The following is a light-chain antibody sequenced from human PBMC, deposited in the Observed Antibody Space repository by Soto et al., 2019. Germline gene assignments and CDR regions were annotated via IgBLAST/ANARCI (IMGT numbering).Light chain of an antibody. Sequence: ETVMTQSPGTRSVSPLEIATLSFGTSQSVSSNLAWYQQKPGQAPRLLIYGASTRATGIPARFSGSGSGTEFTLTISYLRPEDSAVYFCQQYHDWVTFGGGTKVDI. CDR3: QQYHDWVT. V-gene: IGKV3D-15*01. CDR2: GAS. CDR1: QSVSSN. J-gene: IGKJ4*01.